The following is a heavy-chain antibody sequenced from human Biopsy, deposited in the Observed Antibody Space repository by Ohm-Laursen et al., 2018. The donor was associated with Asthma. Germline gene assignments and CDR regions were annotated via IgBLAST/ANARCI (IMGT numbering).Heavy chain of an antibody. CDR3: ARTYYDFLTGQVNDVFAI. V-gene: IGHV1-3*01. D-gene: IGHD3-9*01. CDR1: GYTFINYA. J-gene: IGHJ3*02. CDR2: INAGNGNT. Sequence: SSVKVSCKASGYTFINYAIHWVRQAPGQRLEWMGGINAGNGNTKYSQKFQGRVTITRNTSASTAYMDLSSLRSEDTAVYYCARTYYDFLTGQVNDVFAIWGQGTMVTVSS.